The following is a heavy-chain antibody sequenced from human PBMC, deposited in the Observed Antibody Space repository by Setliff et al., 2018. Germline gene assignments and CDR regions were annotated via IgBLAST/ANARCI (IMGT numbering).Heavy chain of an antibody. V-gene: IGHV3-23*01. D-gene: IGHD3-3*01. Sequence: GGSLRLSCAASGFTFSSYAMSWVRQAPGKGLEWVSAITFGSLSRYYADSVEGRFTISRDNSKNTLFLEMNSLRTEDTAVYYCARGYRGYYNFWSGSQGANWFDPWGQGTLVTVSS. CDR2: ITFGSLSR. CDR1: GFTFSSYA. CDR3: ARGYRGYYNFWSGSQGANWFDP. J-gene: IGHJ5*02.